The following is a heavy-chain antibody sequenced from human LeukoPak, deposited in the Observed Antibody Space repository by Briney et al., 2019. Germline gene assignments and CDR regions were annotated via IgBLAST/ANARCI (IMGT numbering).Heavy chain of an antibody. CDR1: GFTFSSFA. Sequence: GGSLRLSCAASGFTFSSFALSCVRQAPGKGLEWVSSISGSGDSTYYMESVKGRFTVSRDNAKNTLYLQMDSLRVDDTAVYFCATDRNEAKFYDYWGQGTLVTVSS. CDR2: ISGSGDST. D-gene: IGHD5/OR15-5a*01. V-gene: IGHV3-23*01. J-gene: IGHJ4*02. CDR3: ATDRNEAKFYDY.